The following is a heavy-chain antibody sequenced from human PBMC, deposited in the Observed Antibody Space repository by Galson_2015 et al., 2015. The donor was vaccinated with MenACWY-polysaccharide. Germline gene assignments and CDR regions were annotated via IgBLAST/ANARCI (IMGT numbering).Heavy chain of an antibody. CDR2: ISGSGAST. Sequence: SLRLSCAASGFTFNSYTMSWVRQAPGKGLEWVSDISGSGASTYYADSVKGRFTISRDNSKSTLYLQMNSLGAEDTAVYYCANPGLSTGRSSDVDYWGQGTLVTVSS. CDR3: ANPGLSTGRSSDVDY. V-gene: IGHV3-23*01. D-gene: IGHD6-25*01. J-gene: IGHJ4*02. CDR1: GFTFNSYT.